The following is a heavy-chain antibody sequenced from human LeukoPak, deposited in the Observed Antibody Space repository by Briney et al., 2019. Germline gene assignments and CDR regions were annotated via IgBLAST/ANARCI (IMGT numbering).Heavy chain of an antibody. CDR3: ARGNGITIFGVVIPSSGAFDI. V-gene: IGHV4-39*01. Sequence: SETLSLTGTVSGGSISSSSYYWGWIRQPPGKGLEWIGSIYYSGSTYYNPSLKSRVTISVDTSKNQFSLKLSSVTAADTAVYYCARGNGITIFGVVIPSSGAFDIWGQGTMVTVSS. D-gene: IGHD3-3*01. CDR2: IYYSGST. CDR1: GGSISSSSYY. J-gene: IGHJ3*02.